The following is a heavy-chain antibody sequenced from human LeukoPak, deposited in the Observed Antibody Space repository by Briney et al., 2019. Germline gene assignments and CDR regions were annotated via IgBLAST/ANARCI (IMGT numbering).Heavy chain of an antibody. Sequence: SETLSLTCTVSGGSISSGSYYWGWIRQPPRKGLEWIGYIYYSGSTNYNPSLKSRVTISVDTSKNQFSLKLSSVTAADTAVYYCARSAGSDAFDIWGQGTMVTVSS. CDR3: ARSAGSDAFDI. J-gene: IGHJ3*02. V-gene: IGHV4-61*01. CDR2: IYYSGST. CDR1: GGSISSGSYY.